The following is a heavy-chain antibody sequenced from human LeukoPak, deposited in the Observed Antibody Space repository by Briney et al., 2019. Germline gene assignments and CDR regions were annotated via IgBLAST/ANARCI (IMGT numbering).Heavy chain of an antibody. CDR3: ARDCIGCHGFDY. CDR2: VSAYADNT. Sequence: ASLKVSCKASGYTFTSYGISWVRQAPGQGLEWMGWVSAYADNTNYVQKVQGRVTMTTGTSANTAYMELRSLRSDDTAVYYCARDCIGCHGFDYWGQGTLVTVSS. D-gene: IGHD2-15*01. J-gene: IGHJ4*02. CDR1: GYTFTSYG. V-gene: IGHV1-18*01.